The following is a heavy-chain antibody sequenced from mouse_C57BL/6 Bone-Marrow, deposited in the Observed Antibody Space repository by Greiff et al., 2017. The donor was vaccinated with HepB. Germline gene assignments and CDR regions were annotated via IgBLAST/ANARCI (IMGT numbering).Heavy chain of an antibody. CDR1: GYAFSSSW. Sequence: QVQLQQSGPELVKPGASVKISCKASGYAFSSSWMNWVKQRPGKGLEWIGRIYPGDGDTNYNGKFKGKATLTADKSSSTAYMQLSSLTSEDSAVYFCARGGDTTVVGDYYAMDYWGQGTSVTVSS. D-gene: IGHD1-1*01. J-gene: IGHJ4*01. CDR2: IYPGDGDT. CDR3: ARGGDTTVVGDYYAMDY. V-gene: IGHV1-82*01.